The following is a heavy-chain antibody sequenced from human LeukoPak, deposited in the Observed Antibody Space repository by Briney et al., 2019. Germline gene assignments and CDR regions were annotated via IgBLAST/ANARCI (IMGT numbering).Heavy chain of an antibody. CDR3: AKRETSGSKYFDY. CDR2: ITGRGGTT. J-gene: IGHJ4*02. Sequence: PGGSLRLSCAASGFTFSSYAMSWVRQAPGKGLEWVSVITGRGGTTYYADSVRGRFTISRDNSKSTLYLQMSSLRAEDTAIYYCAKRETSGSKYFDYWGQGTLVTVSS. V-gene: IGHV3-23*01. CDR1: GFTFSSYA. D-gene: IGHD6-19*01.